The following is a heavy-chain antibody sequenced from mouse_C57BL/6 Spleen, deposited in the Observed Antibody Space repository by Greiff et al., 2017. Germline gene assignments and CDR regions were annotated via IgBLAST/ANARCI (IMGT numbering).Heavy chain of an antibody. J-gene: IGHJ3*01. CDR2: ILPGSGST. D-gene: IGHD2-4*01. V-gene: IGHV1-9*01. CDR3: ARGDDYDEGTWFAY. Sequence: VKLMESGAELMKPGASVKLSCKATGYTFTGYWIEWVKQRPGHGLEWIGEILPGSGSTTYNEKFKGKATFTADTSSNTAYMQLSSLTTEDSAIYYCARGDDYDEGTWFAYWGQGTLVTVSA. CDR1: GYTFTGYW.